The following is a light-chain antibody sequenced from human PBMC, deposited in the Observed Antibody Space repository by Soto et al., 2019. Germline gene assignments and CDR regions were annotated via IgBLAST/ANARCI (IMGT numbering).Light chain of an antibody. CDR1: QSVSNW. CDR3: QQYRSAST. Sequence: DIQMTQSPSTLSAFVGDRVTITCRASQSVSNWLAWYQQKPGKAPRLLISKASTLESGVPSRFSGSGSGTEFTLSISSLQPEDFATYYCQQYRSASTFGQGTKVDIK. J-gene: IGKJ2*02. V-gene: IGKV1-5*03. CDR2: KAS.